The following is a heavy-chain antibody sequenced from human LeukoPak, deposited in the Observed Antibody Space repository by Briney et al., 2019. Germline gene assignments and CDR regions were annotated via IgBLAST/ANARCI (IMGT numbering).Heavy chain of an antibody. CDR3: ARDLSFSPDH. Sequence: LPGGSLRLSCAASGFTFSSYSMNWVRQAPGKGPVWVAHVSPDGNLANYADSVKGRFIISRDNAKNTLFLQMNSLRAEDTAVYYCARDLSFSPDHWGQGTLVTVSS. CDR1: GFTFSSYS. V-gene: IGHV3-74*01. CDR2: VSPDGNLA. J-gene: IGHJ4*02.